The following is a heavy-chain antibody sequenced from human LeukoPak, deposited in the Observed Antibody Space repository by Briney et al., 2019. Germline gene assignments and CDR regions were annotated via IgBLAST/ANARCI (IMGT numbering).Heavy chain of an antibody. CDR3: VRLSWELGDGGVT. D-gene: IGHD1-26*01. CDR1: GFTFSGYW. Sequence: GGSLRLSGAPSGFTFSGYWMHWVRQAPGKGRLWISRINSDGSSTSYADSVKGRFTISRDNAKNTLYLQMNSLRAEDTAVYYCVRLSWELGDGGVTWGQGTLVTVSS. V-gene: IGHV3-74*01. J-gene: IGHJ5*02. CDR2: INSDGSST.